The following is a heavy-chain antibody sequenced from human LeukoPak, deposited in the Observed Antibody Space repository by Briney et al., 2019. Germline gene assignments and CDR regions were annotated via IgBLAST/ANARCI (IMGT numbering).Heavy chain of an antibody. CDR1: GGSISSYY. CDR2: IYYSGST. J-gene: IGHJ4*02. V-gene: IGHV4-59*01. D-gene: IGHD6-13*01. CDR3: ARVAFPSSWYFDY. Sequence: SETLSLTCTVSGGSISSYYWSWIRQPPGKGLEWIGYIYYSGSTNYNPSLKSRVTISVDTSKNQFSLKLSSVTAADTAVYYCARVAFPSSWYFDYWGQGTLVTVSS.